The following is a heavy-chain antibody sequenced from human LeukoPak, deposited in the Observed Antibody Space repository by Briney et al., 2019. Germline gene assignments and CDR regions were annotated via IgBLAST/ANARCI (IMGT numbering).Heavy chain of an antibody. J-gene: IGHJ4*02. D-gene: IGHD3-22*01. V-gene: IGHV4-38-2*02. CDR2: IYHSGTT. Sequence: PSETLSLTCAASNYSITSGYFWGWIRQPPGKGLEWIASIYHSGTTYYNPSLRSRVTLFVDTSKNQFSLKLTSLTAADTAVYYCARDGVFHDSDGYSFDYWGQGTLVTVSS. CDR3: ARDGVFHDSDGYSFDY. CDR1: NYSITSGYF.